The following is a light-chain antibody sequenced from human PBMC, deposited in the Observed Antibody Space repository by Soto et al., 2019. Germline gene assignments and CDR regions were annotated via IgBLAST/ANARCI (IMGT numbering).Light chain of an antibody. CDR1: QTVTSSY. J-gene: IGKJ3*01. V-gene: IGKV3-20*01. CDR3: QQYGGSSFT. CDR2: GAS. Sequence: EIVLTQSRGTLSLSPGERVTLSCRASQTVTSSYLGWYQQKPGQAPRLLIYGASSRATGVPDRFSGSGSGTDFTLTISRLEPEDSAVYYCQQYGGSSFTFGPGTKVDI.